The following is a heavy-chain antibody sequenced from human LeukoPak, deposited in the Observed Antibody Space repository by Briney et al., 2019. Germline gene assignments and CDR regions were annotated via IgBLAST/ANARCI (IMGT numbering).Heavy chain of an antibody. V-gene: IGHV4-34*01. CDR2: INHSGST. Sequence: SETLSLTCAVYGGSFSGYYWSWIRQPPGKGLGWIGEINHSGSTNYNPSLKSRVTISVDTSKNQFSLKLSSVTAADTAVYYCARHPSWGNTALDYWGQGTLVTVSS. CDR3: ARHPSWGNTALDY. J-gene: IGHJ4*02. CDR1: GGSFSGYY. D-gene: IGHD3-16*01.